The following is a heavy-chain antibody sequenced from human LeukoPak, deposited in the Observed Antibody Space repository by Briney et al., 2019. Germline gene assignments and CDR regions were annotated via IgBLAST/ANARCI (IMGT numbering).Heavy chain of an antibody. Sequence: SETLSLTCAVYNGSLGGDYWSWIRQPPGKGLEWIGEINHSGSTNYNPSLKSRVTISVDTSKNQFSLKLSSVTAADTAVYYCARFMSSTSLAYYFDYWGQGTLVTVSS. J-gene: IGHJ4*02. CDR2: INHSGST. CDR3: ARFMSSTSLAYYFDY. CDR1: NGSLGGDY. V-gene: IGHV4-34*01. D-gene: IGHD2-2*01.